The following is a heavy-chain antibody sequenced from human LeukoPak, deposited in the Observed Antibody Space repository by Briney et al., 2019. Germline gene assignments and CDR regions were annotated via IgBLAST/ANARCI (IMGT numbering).Heavy chain of an antibody. CDR3: ARERYSSSRGWFDP. V-gene: IGHV4-31*03. CDR1: GGSISSGGYY. J-gene: IGHJ5*02. CDR2: IYYSGST. Sequence: SETLSLTCTVSGGSISSGGYYWSWIRQHPGKGLEWIGYIYYSGSTYYNPSLKSRVTISVDTSKNQFSLKLSSVTAADTAVYYRARERYSSSRGWFDPWGQGTLVTVSS. D-gene: IGHD6-6*01.